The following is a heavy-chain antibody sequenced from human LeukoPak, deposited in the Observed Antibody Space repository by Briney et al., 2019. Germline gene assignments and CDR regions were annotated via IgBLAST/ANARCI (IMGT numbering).Heavy chain of an antibody. V-gene: IGHV1-18*01. CDR1: GYTFTSYG. Sequence: GASVKVSCKASGYTFTSYGISWVRQAPGQGLEWMGWISAFNGNTNYAQKFQGRVTMSTDTSTSTAYMELSRLRSEDTAVYYCARGGYGDRIDYWGQGTLVSVSS. J-gene: IGHJ4*02. CDR3: ARGGYGDRIDY. CDR2: ISAFNGNT. D-gene: IGHD4-17*01.